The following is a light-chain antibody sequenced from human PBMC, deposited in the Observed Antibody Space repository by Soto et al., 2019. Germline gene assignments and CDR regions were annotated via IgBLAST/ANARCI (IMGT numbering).Light chain of an antibody. Sequence: DIQMTQSPSTLSSSAGDRVTITCRASQSINRWLAWYQQKPGKAPKLLMNDASSLESGVPSRFSGSGSGTEFTLTISSLQPDDFATYYCQQFHSFPITCGQGTRLDVK. V-gene: IGKV1-5*01. J-gene: IGKJ5*01. CDR3: QQFHSFPIT. CDR2: DAS. CDR1: QSINRW.